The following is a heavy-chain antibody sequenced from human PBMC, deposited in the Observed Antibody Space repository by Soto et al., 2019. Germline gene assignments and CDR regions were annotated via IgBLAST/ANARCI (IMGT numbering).Heavy chain of an antibody. V-gene: IGHV3-33*01. D-gene: IGHD3-10*01. J-gene: IGHJ4*02. Sequence: QVQLVESGGGVVQPGGSLRLSCATSGFIFSNYAMHWVRQAPGQGLEWVALIWSDGSYDNYAESVKGRFTISRDNSKNTLYVQMNSLRVEDTAVYFCARGTGPGSFLIDYWGQGTLVTVSS. CDR2: IWSDGSYD. CDR3: ARGTGPGSFLIDY. CDR1: GFIFSNYA.